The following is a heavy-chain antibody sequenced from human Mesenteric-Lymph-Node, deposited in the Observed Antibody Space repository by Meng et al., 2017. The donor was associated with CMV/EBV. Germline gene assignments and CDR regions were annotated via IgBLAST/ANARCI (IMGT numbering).Heavy chain of an antibody. CDR3: ARRSSDRRGYSSSWYFLGYFDY. Sequence: GYYWGWIRQPPGKGLEWIGEINHSGSTNYNPSLKSRVTISVDTSKNQFSLKLSSVTAADTAVYYCARRSSDRRGYSSSWYFLGYFDYWGQGTLVTVSS. V-gene: IGHV4-34*01. CDR2: INHSGST. J-gene: IGHJ4*02. D-gene: IGHD6-13*01. CDR1: GYY.